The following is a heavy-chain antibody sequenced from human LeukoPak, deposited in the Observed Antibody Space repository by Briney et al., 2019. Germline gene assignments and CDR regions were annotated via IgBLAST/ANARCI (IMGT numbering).Heavy chain of an antibody. Sequence: GGSLRLSCAASEFSLTNYGLTWVRQAPGRGLEWVSSIRVGSTNTYYADSVKGRFTISRDDSRNTFYLYMNSLRPDDTAVYYCTKAPFDLIKGTYDLWGQGTKVTVSS. V-gene: IGHV3-23*01. D-gene: IGHD3-10*01. CDR1: EFSLTNYG. J-gene: IGHJ3*01. CDR3: TKAPFDLIKGTYDL. CDR2: IRVGSTNT.